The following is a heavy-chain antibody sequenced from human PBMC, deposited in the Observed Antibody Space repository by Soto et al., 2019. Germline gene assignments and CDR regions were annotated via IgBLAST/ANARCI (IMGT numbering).Heavy chain of an antibody. D-gene: IGHD2-21*01. CDR3: ARREIQGPIHY. CDR2: IYYSGTT. Sequence: PSETLSLTCAVSGYSISSSNWWGWIRQPPGKGLEWIGYIYYSGTTYYNPSLKSRVTMSVDTSKNQFSLKLTSVTAVDTAVYYCARREIQGPIHYWGQATLVTVSS. J-gene: IGHJ4*02. CDR1: GYSISSSNW. V-gene: IGHV4-28*01.